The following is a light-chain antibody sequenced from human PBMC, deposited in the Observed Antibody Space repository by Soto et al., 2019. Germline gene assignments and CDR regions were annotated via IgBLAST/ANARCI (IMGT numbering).Light chain of an antibody. CDR3: QQYDHLSLT. V-gene: IGKV1-33*01. J-gene: IGKJ4*01. CDR2: DAS. CDR1: QDITNS. Sequence: DIHMPQSPSSLSASVGDRVTITCQASQDITNSLNWYQQKPGKAPNLLIFDASNLDAGVPSRFSGSGSGTYFTFTIHSLQPEDVATYYCQQYDHLSLTFGGGTKVDI.